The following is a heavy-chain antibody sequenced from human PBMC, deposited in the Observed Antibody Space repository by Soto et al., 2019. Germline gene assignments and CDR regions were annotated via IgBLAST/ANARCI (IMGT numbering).Heavy chain of an antibody. V-gene: IGHV3-30-3*01. Sequence: QVQLVESGGGVVQPGRSLRLSCAASGFTFSSYPMHWVRQAPGKGLEWVAVISYDGSNKYYVDSVKGRFTISRDNSKNHLYLQMNRLIPEDTPVYYFARDFATVAEYYYTMEVWGQGTTVTVSS. CDR1: GFTFSSYP. D-gene: IGHD4-17*01. CDR3: ARDFATVAEYYYTMEV. CDR2: ISYDGSNK. J-gene: IGHJ6*02.